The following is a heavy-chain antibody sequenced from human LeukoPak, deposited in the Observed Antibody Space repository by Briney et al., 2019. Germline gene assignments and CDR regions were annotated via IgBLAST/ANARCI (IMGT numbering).Heavy chain of an antibody. V-gene: IGHV4-34*01. Sequence: SETLSLTCAVYGGSFSGYCWSWIRQPPGKGLEWIGEINHSGSTNYNPSLKSRVTISVDTSKNQFSLKLSSVTAADTAVYYCARGRYSSSWYWFDPWGQGTLVTVSS. CDR3: ARGRYSSSWYWFDP. CDR1: GGSFSGYC. CDR2: INHSGST. D-gene: IGHD6-13*01. J-gene: IGHJ5*02.